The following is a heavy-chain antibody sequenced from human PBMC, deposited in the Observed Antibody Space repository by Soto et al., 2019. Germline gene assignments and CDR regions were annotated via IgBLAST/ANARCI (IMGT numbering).Heavy chain of an antibody. CDR3: ARQRTTVVTQAYFDH. Sequence: SETLSLTCIVSGESISSSSYYWGWIRQPPVKGLEWIWSIYYSARTYYNPSFKSRVTISIDTSKNQFSLKLSSVTATDTAVYYCARQRTTVVTQAYFDHWGQGAPGTVS. CDR1: GESISSSSYY. D-gene: IGHD2-21*02. CDR2: IYYSART. V-gene: IGHV4-39*01. J-gene: IGHJ4*02.